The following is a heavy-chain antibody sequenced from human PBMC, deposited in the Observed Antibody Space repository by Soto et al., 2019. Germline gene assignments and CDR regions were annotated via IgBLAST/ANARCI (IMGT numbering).Heavy chain of an antibody. J-gene: IGHJ4*02. D-gene: IGHD6-13*01. CDR1: GYSFSSHW. CDR2: IYPGDSDS. Sequence: GESLKISCKGSGYSFSSHWIGWVRQMPGKGLEWMGIIYPGDSDSRYNPSFQGQVTISADKSISTAYLQWSSLKASDTAMYYCARIPGYWDSRSWYGFDYWGQGNLVTVSS. V-gene: IGHV5-51*01. CDR3: ARIPGYWDSRSWYGFDY.